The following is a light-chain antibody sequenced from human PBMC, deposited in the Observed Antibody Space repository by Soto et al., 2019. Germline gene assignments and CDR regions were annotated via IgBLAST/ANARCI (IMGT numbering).Light chain of an antibody. J-gene: IGLJ3*02. CDR1: SSNIGAGYD. CDR2: GIT. V-gene: IGLV1-40*01. CDR3: QSYDRSLSGWV. Sequence: QSVLTQPPSVSGAPGQRVTISCTGSSSNIGAGYDVHWYKQLPGTAPKIIIYGITNRPSGVPDRFSGSKSGTSASLAITGLQAEDEADYYCQSYDRSLSGWVFGGGTKLTVL.